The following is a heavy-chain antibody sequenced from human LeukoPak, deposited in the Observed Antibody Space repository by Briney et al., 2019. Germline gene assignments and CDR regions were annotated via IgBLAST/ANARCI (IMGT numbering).Heavy chain of an antibody. CDR2: ISSSSSYI. V-gene: IGHV3-21*01. CDR1: GFTVSSNY. CDR3: ARDSPPFIVGATGGFDY. J-gene: IGHJ4*02. Sequence: GGSLRLSCAASGFTVSSNYMSWVRQAPGKGLEWVSSISSSSSYIYYADSVKGRFTISRDNAKNSLYLQMNSLRAEDTAVYYCARDSPPFIVGATGGFDYWGQGTLVTVSS. D-gene: IGHD1-26*01.